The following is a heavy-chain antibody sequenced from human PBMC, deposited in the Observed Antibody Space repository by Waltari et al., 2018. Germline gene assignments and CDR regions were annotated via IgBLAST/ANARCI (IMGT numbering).Heavy chain of an antibody. J-gene: IGHJ3*01. CDR2: SRYDGNNK. Sequence: VQLEEFGGGVVPPGGSLTLSCAASGFTFSNFGMHWVRQAPGKGVEWLTFSRYDGNNKYHADSVKGRFIISRDNSKNTLYLQINSLRADDTATYYCVKDGDFFVSGYDAFDVWGQGTMVTVSS. V-gene: IGHV3-30*02. CDR1: GFTFSNFG. CDR3: VKDGDFFVSGYDAFDV. D-gene: IGHD4-17*01.